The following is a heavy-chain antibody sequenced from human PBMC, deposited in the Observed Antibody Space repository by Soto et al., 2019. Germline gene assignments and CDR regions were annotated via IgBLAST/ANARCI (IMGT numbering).Heavy chain of an antibody. CDR3: AHATYYYDRSGYYPRV. J-gene: IGHJ4*02. CDR1: GFSLSTSGVG. Sequence: QITLKESGPTLVKPTQTLTLTCTFSGFSLSTSGVGVGWIRQPPGKALEWLALIYWDDDKRYSPSLKSRLTITKDTSNNQVVLTMTNMDPVDTATYYCAHATYYYDRSGYYPRVWGQGTLVTVSS. V-gene: IGHV2-5*02. CDR2: IYWDDDK. D-gene: IGHD3-22*01.